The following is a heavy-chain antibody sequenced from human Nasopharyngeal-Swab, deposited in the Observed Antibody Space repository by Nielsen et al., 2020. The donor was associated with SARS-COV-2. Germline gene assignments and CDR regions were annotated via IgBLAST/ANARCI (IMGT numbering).Heavy chain of an antibody. D-gene: IGHD6-13*01. CDR3: ARLGSSSWYANWFDP. CDR2: IYSGGST. Sequence: VRQAPGKGLEWVSVIYSGGSTYYADSVKGRLTISRDNSKNTLYLQMNSLRAEDTAVYYCARLGSSSWYANWFDPWGQGTLVTVSS. V-gene: IGHV3-53*01. J-gene: IGHJ5*02.